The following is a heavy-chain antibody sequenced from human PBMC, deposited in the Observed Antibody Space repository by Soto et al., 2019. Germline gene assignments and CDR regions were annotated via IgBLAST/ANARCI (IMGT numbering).Heavy chain of an antibody. D-gene: IGHD5-18*01. CDR3: APRIRRVDTAMVTLDY. CDR1: GYTLTELS. V-gene: IGHV1-24*01. Sequence: QVQLVQSGAEVKKPGASVKVSCKVSGYTLTELSMDWVRQAPGKGLDWMGGFDPEDGETIYAQKFQGRVTMTEDTSTDTAYMELSSLRSEDTAVYYCAPRIRRVDTAMVTLDYWGQGTLVTVSS. J-gene: IGHJ4*02. CDR2: FDPEDGET.